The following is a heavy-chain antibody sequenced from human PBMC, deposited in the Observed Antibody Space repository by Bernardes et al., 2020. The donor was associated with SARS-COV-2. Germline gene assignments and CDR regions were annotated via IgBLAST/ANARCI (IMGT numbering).Heavy chain of an antibody. V-gene: IGHV3-21*01. CDR3: ARGVLGWIQLWSEGCDY. Sequence: GSLRLSCAASGFTFSSYSMNWVRQAPGKGLEWVSSISSSSSYIYYADSVKGRFTISRDNAKNSLYLQMNSLRAEDTAVYYCARGVLGWIQLWSEGCDYWGQGTLVTVSS. CDR1: GFTFSSYS. D-gene: IGHD5-18*01. CDR2: ISSSSSYI. J-gene: IGHJ4*02.